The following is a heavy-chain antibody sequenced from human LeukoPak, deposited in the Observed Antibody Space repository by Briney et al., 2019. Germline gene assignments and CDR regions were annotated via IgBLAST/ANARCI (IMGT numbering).Heavy chain of an antibody. V-gene: IGHV3-11*01. Sequence: PGGSLRLSCAASGFTFSDYYMNWIRQAPGKGLECGSYISGSGTTIYYAHSLKGRFTIPRDNAKNSLYLQMNSLRVEDTAVYYCALGGYYFYYMDVWGKGTTLTVSS. CDR1: GFTFSDYY. CDR2: ISGSGTTI. J-gene: IGHJ6*03. D-gene: IGHD3-16*01. CDR3: ALGGYYFYYMDV.